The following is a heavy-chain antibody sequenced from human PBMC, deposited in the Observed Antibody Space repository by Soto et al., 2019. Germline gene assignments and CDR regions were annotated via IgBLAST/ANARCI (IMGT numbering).Heavy chain of an antibody. J-gene: IGHJ4*02. D-gene: IGHD6-25*01. CDR3: AKFFVETGGSSGWPWSFHF. CDR1: GFTFSSYA. V-gene: IGHV3-23*01. CDR2: ISGTGGTT. Sequence: EVQLLESGGGLVQPGGSLRLSCAASGFTFSSYAMSWVRQAPGKGLEWVSAISGTGGTTYYADSVMGRFTISRDNSRNTLHLQMNSLRAEDTAIYYCAKFFVETGGSSGWPWSFHFWGQGTLVTVSS.